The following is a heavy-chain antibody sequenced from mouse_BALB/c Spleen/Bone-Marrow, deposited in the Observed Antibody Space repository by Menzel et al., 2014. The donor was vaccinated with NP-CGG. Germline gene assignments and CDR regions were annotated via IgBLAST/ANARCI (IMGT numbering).Heavy chain of an antibody. CDR3: ARGKTYAMDY. CDR1: GYTFTNYV. J-gene: IGHJ4*01. Sequence: EVQLQESGPELVKPGASVKMSCKASGYTFTNYVMHWVKQKPGQGLEWIGCINPYNDGTKYNEKFKGKATLTSDKSSSTAYMELSSLTPEDSAVYYCARGKTYAMDYWGQGTSVTVSS. D-gene: IGHD2-1*01. CDR2: INPYNDGT. V-gene: IGHV1-14*01.